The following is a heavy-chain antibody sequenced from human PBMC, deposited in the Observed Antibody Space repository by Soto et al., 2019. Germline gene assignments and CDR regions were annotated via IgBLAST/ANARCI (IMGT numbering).Heavy chain of an antibody. CDR1: GGSFSGYY. CDR3: SRANRPITMTYLNWFDP. D-gene: IGHD3-22*01. V-gene: IGHV4-34*11. Sequence: PSETLSLTCAVYGGSFSGYYWTWIRQPPGKGQEWIGFISYSGSAYYNPSLKSRVTISVDTSKNQFSLNLNFVTAADTAVYFCSRANRPITMTYLNWFDPWGQGTLVTVSS. CDR2: ISYSGSA. J-gene: IGHJ5*02.